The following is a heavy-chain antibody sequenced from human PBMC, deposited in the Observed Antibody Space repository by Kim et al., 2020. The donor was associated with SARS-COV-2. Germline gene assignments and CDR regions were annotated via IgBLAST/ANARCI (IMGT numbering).Heavy chain of an antibody. CDR2: IENGGRT. V-gene: IGHV3-53*01. Sequence: GGSLRLSCEVSGLSIGSNYMTWVRQAPGKGLEWVSVIENGGRTYYADSVKGRFTISGDNSKNTLFLQMNGLRAEDTALYYCARSRGSYRSVDCWGRGTQVSVSS. J-gene: IGHJ4*02. CDR1: GLSIGSNY. D-gene: IGHD3-16*02. CDR3: ARSRGSYRSVDC.